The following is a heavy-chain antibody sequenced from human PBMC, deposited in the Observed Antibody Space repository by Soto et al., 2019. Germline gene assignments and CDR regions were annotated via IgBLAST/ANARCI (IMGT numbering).Heavy chain of an antibody. V-gene: IGHV1-46*03. CDR1: GYTFTSYY. CDR2: VNPTGGST. D-gene: IGHD6-25*01. CDR3: ARHLAAGDS. Sequence: QVQLVQSGAEVKKPGGSVRVSCKASGYTFTSYYIHWVRQAPGQGLEWMAIVNPTGGSTNYAQKFQGRVTVTFDTSTSTVFMELNSLRYEDTAVYYCARHLAAGDSWGQGTLVTVSS. J-gene: IGHJ4*02.